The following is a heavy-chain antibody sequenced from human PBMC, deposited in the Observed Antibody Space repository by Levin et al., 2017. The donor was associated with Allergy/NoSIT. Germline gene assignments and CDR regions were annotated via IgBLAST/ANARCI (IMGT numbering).Heavy chain of an antibody. Sequence: PGGSLRLSCAASGFTFSNAWMSWVRQAPGKGLEWVGRIKSKTDGGTTDYAAPVKGRFTISRDDSKNTLYLQMNSLKTEDTAVYYCTTSITMVRGVLDYWGQGTLVTVSS. J-gene: IGHJ4*02. D-gene: IGHD3-10*01. CDR2: IKSKTDGGTT. CDR1: GFTFSNAW. CDR3: TTSITMVRGVLDY. V-gene: IGHV3-15*01.